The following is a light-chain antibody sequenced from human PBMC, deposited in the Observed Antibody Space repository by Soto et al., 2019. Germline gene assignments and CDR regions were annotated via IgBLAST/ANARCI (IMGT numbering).Light chain of an antibody. CDR1: QSVRSSY. J-gene: IGKJ1*01. CDR2: GVS. Sequence: EIVLTQSPGTVSLSLGERATLSCRASQSVRSSYLAWYQQKLGQAPRLLIYGVSNRATGIPDRFSGSGSGTDFTLTISRLESEDFAVYYCQQYCTSPRTFGQGTKVEIK. CDR3: QQYCTSPRT. V-gene: IGKV3-20*01.